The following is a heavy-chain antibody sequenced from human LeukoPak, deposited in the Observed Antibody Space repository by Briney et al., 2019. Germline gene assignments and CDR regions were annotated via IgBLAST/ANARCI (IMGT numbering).Heavy chain of an antibody. CDR2: IYYSGST. V-gene: IGHV4-59*08. Sequence: SETLSLTCTVSGGSISSYYWSWIRQPPGKGLEWIGYIYYSGSTNYNPSLKSRVTISVDTSKNQFSLKLTSVTATDTAVYYCARQDCSGTYLFYYWGQGTLVTVSS. D-gene: IGHD1-26*01. CDR1: GGSISSYY. CDR3: ARQDCSGTYLFYY. J-gene: IGHJ4*02.